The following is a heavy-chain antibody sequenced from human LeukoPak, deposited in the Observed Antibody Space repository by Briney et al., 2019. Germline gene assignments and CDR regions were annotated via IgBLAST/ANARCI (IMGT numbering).Heavy chain of an antibody. D-gene: IGHD3-9*01. CDR3: AKDLEFYDILTGFDY. CDR2: ISWNSGSI. CDR1: GFTFDDYA. Sequence: SLRLSCAASGFTFDDYAMHWVRQAPGKGLEWVSGISWNSGSIGYADSVKGRFTISRDNAKNSLYLQMNSLRAEDTALYYCAKDLEFYDILTGFDYWGQGTLVTVSS. V-gene: IGHV3-9*01. J-gene: IGHJ4*02.